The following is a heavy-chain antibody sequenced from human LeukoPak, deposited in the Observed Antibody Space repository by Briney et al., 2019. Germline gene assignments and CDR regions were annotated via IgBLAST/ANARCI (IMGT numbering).Heavy chain of an antibody. CDR3: AKLRTTVTSGMDF. CDR2: ISGSGGVT. J-gene: IGHJ4*02. D-gene: IGHD4-17*01. V-gene: IGHV3-23*01. CDR1: GFTFNTYA. Sequence: PGGSLRLSCAASGFTFNTYAMSWVRHADRKGMEWVSDISGSGGVTYYADSVKGRFTTSRDNSKNTLYLQMHSLRVEDTALYYCAKLRTTVTSGMDFWGQGTLVTVSS.